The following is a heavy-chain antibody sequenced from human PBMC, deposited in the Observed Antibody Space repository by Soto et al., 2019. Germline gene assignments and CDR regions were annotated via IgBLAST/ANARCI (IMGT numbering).Heavy chain of an antibody. CDR2: ISSSSSYI. CDR3: ARLERGSLDY. Sequence: GGSLRLSCAASGFTFSSHSMNWVRQAPGKGLEWVSSISSSSSYIYYADSVKGRFTISRDNAKNLVYLQMNSLRAEDTAVYYCARLERGSLDYWGRGNLVTVSS. V-gene: IGHV3-21*01. CDR1: GFTFSSHS. D-gene: IGHD1-1*01. J-gene: IGHJ4*02.